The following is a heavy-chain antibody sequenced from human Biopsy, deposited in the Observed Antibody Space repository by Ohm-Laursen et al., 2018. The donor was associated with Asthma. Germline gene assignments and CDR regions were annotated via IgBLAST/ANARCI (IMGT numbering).Heavy chain of an antibody. D-gene: IGHD5-12*01. CDR3: AKRRGYSGHDNDY. CDR1: GFAFRDFN. V-gene: IGHV3-21*01. CDR2: INSAGSYI. J-gene: IGHJ4*02. Sequence: SLRLSCAASGFAFRDFNINWVRQAPGKGLQWIASINSAGSYIYYADSVKGRFTISRDNAKNTLYLQMNSLRTEDTAVYYCAKRRGYSGHDNDYWGQGTLVSVSS.